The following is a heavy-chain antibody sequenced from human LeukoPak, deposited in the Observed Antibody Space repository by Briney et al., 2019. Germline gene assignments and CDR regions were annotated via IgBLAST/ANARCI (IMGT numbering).Heavy chain of an antibody. V-gene: IGHV5-51*01. CDR1: GYSFTSYW. CDR2: IYPGVSDT. Sequence: GESLKISCKGSGYSFTSYWIGWVRQMPGKGLEWMGIIYPGVSDTRYSPSFQGQVTISADKSISTAYLQWSSLKASDTAMYYCARLRYCSGGSCYSFDYWGQGTLVTVSS. CDR3: ARLRYCSGGSCYSFDY. D-gene: IGHD2-15*01. J-gene: IGHJ4*02.